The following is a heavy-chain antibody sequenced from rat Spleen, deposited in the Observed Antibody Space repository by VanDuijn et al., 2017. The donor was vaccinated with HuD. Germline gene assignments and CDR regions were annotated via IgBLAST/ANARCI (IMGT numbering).Heavy chain of an antibody. J-gene: IGHJ2*01. CDR3: TKETGYNSYFDY. CDR1: GFTFSSDW. D-gene: IGHD1-4*01. Sequence: EVELVESGGGLIQPGSPLKLSCVISGFTFSSDWLNWIRQAPGKGLEWVASINLDGNIAYYPDTVKGRFVISKDNAKNVGYLKMDSLRSEDTATYYCTKETGYNSYFDYWGQGVMVTVSS. CDR2: INLDGNIA. V-gene: IGHV5-35*01.